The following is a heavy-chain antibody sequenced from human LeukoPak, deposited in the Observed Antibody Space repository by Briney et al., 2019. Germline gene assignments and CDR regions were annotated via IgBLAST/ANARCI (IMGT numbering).Heavy chain of an antibody. Sequence: TGGSLRLSCAASGFAFSRYAMNWVRQGPGKGLEWGTSISGSSSGSYYTDSVKGRFTISRDNSNNTLYLQMNNLRVEGTGIYYCAKEPGAATTYYFDSWGQGTLVTVS. CDR2: ISGSSSGS. J-gene: IGHJ4*02. CDR1: GFAFSRYA. CDR3: AKEPGAATTYYFDS. D-gene: IGHD2/OR15-2a*01. V-gene: IGHV3-23*01.